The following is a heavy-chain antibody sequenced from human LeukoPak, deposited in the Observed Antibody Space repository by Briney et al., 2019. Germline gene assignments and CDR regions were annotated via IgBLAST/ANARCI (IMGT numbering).Heavy chain of an antibody. CDR3: SRAASKQQLVRAFDY. CDR2: ISAYNGNT. CDR1: SYTFTSFG. V-gene: IGHV1-18*01. J-gene: IGHJ4*02. Sequence: ASVKVSCKASSYTFTSFGISWVRQAPGRGLEWMGWISAYNGNTTYAQKHQGRGSMTTDTSTSTAYMELRSRRSDDTAVYYCSRAASKQQLVRAFDYWGQGTLVTVSS. D-gene: IGHD6-13*01.